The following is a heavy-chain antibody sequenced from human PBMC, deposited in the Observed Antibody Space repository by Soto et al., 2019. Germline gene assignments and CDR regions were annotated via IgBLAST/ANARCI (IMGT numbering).Heavy chain of an antibody. V-gene: IGHV1-69*06. D-gene: IGHD5-12*01. CDR1: GGTFSNYA. Sequence: GASVKVSCKASGGTFSNYALNWVRQAPGQGLEWMGGIIPVSGSTNYVQKFLGRVTITADKSTSTAYLELSSLRSDDTAVFYCSHNGCRADSPRHNGFDIWGQGTVITVSS. CDR2: IIPVSGST. CDR3: SHNGCRADSPRHNGFDI. J-gene: IGHJ3*02.